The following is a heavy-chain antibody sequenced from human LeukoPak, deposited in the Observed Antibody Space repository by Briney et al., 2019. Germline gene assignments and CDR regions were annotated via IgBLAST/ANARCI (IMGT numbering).Heavy chain of an antibody. D-gene: IGHD6-13*01. Sequence: PGGSLRLSCAASGFTFSSYGMHWVRQAPGKGLEWVAVIWYDGSNKYYADSVKGRFTISRDNSKNTLYLQMNSLRAEDTAVYYCARDPGYTGTALDYWGQGTLVTVSS. J-gene: IGHJ4*02. CDR1: GFTFSSYG. CDR3: ARDPGYTGTALDY. CDR2: IWYDGSNK. V-gene: IGHV3-33*01.